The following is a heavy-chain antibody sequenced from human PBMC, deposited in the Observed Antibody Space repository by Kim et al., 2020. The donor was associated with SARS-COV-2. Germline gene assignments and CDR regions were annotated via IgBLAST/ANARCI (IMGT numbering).Heavy chain of an antibody. D-gene: IGHD4-17*01. CDR2: ISGAGDII. Sequence: GGSLRLSCAASGFVFSDYYMSWIRQGPGMGLEWISWISGAGDIINYADSVKGRFTVSRDNAKNSVYLQMSSLIAEDTAVYYCVRGDYGGFGRKPNFEYWGPGTLVTVSS. V-gene: IGHV3-11*01. CDR1: GFVFSDYY. CDR3: VRGDYGGFGRKPNFEY. J-gene: IGHJ4*02.